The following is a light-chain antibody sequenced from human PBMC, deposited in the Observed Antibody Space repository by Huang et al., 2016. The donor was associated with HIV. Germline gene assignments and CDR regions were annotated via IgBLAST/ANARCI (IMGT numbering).Light chain of an antibody. CDR2: KAS. Sequence: DIQMTQSASTLSASVGDRVTITCRASQTISNWLAWYQQKPGKAPNLLIYKASTLESGVPSRFSGSRSGTEFTLTISSLQPDDFATYYCHHYNSYSGAFGQGTKVEIK. CDR1: QTISNW. CDR3: HHYNSYSGA. J-gene: IGKJ1*01. V-gene: IGKV1-5*03.